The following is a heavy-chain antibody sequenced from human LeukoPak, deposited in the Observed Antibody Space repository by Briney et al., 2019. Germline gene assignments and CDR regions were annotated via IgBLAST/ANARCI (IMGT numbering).Heavy chain of an antibody. Sequence: SETLSLTCTFSGGSISSYDWSWLRQPPGKGLEWIGYIYYSGSTNYNPSLKSRVTISVDTSKNQFSLKLSSVTAADTAVYYCARQDKTPISGFDYWGQGTLVTVSS. CDR2: IYYSGST. V-gene: IGHV4-59*08. D-gene: IGHD3-10*01. CDR3: ARQDKTPISGFDY. CDR1: GGSISSYD. J-gene: IGHJ4*02.